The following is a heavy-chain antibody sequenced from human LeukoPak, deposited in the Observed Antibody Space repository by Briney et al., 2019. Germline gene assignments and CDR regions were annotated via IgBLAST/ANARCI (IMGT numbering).Heavy chain of an antibody. D-gene: IGHD3-22*01. V-gene: IGHV4-34*01. J-gene: IGHJ6*03. CDR2: INHSGST. Sequence: SETLSLTCAVYGGSFSGYYWSWIRQPPGKGLEWIGEINHSGSTNYNPSLKSRVTISVDTSKNQFSLKLSSVTAADTAVYYCARNYDSSGIYYYYMDVWGKGTTVTVSS. CDR3: ARNYDSSGIYYYYMDV. CDR1: GGSFSGYY.